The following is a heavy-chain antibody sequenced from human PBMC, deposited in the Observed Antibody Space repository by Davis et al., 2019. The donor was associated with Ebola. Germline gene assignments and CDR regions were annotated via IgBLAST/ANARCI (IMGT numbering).Heavy chain of an antibody. CDR3: ARHSNWNQRIDYYYGMDV. V-gene: IGHV5-51*01. J-gene: IGHJ6*02. CDR2: IYPGDSDT. CDR1: GYSFTSYW. Sequence: GESLKISCKGSGYSFTSYWIGWVRQMPGKGLEWMGIIYPGDSDTRYSPSFQGQVTISADKSISTAYLQWSSLKASDTAMYYCARHSNWNQRIDYYYGMDVWGQGTTVTVSS. D-gene: IGHD1-20*01.